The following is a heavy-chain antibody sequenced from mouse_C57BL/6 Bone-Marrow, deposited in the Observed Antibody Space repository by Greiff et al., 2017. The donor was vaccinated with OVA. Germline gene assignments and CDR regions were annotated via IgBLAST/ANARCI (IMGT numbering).Heavy chain of an antibody. CDR3: TRFTTVVARYYFDY. CDR2: IYPGNSDT. Sequence: EVQLQESGTVLARPGASVKMSCKTSGYTFTSYWMHWVKQRPGQGLEWIGAIYPGNSDTSYNQKFKGKAKLTAVTSASTAYMELSSLTNEDSAVYYCTRFTTVVARYYFDYWGQGTTLTVSS. J-gene: IGHJ2*01. V-gene: IGHV1-5*01. D-gene: IGHD1-1*01. CDR1: GYTFTSYW.